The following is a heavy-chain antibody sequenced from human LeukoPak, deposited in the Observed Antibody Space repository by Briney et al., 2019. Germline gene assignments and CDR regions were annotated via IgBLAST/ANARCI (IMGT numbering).Heavy chain of an antibody. V-gene: IGHV6-1*01. Sequence: HTLSLTCAISGDSVSSNSAAWNWIRQSPPRGLEWLGSTYYRSKWYNDYAVSVKSRITINPDTSKNQFSLQLNSVTPEDTAVYYCAGAAAVDVYCFDYWGQGTLVTVSS. CDR2: TYYRSKWYN. CDR1: GDSVSSNSAA. CDR3: AGAAAVDVYCFDY. J-gene: IGHJ4*02. D-gene: IGHD6-13*01.